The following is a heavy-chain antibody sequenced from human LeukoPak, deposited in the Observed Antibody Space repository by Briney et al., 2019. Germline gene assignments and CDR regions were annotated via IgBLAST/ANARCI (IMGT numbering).Heavy chain of an antibody. CDR2: IIPIFGTA. Sequence: SVKVSCKASGGTFSSYAISWVRQAPGQGLEWMGGIIPIFGTANYAQKFQGRVTITTDESTTTAYMELSSLRSEDTAVYYCARASYGTVYYDCWSGYYPFDYWGQGTLVTVSS. CDR1: GGTFSSYA. V-gene: IGHV1-69*05. J-gene: IGHJ4*02. D-gene: IGHD3-3*01. CDR3: ARASYGTVYYDCWSGYYPFDY.